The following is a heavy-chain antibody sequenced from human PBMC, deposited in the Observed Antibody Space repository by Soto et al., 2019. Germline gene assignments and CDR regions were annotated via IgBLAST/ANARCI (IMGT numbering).Heavy chain of an antibody. Sequence: EVQLVESGGDWVQPGGSLRLSCAASGLSFSTYWMNWFRLAPGKGPEWVAIIRGDGSQKYYVDSVKGRFIISRDTAKNSLFLQMNSLRAEDTALYYCAGGSGGRVDYWGQGTRVTVSS. V-gene: IGHV3-7*01. D-gene: IGHD6-19*01. CDR3: AGGSGGRVDY. CDR1: GLSFSTYW. J-gene: IGHJ4*02. CDR2: IRGDGSQK.